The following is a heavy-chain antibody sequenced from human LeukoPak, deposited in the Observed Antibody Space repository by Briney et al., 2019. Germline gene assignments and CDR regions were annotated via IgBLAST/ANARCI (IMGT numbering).Heavy chain of an antibody. CDR1: GFTFSSYG. Sequence: GSLRLSCAASGFTFSSYGMSWIRQPPGKGLEWIGSIYYSGSTYYNPSLKSRVTISVDTSNNQFSLKLSSVTAADTAVYYCARHFDYWGQGTLVTVSS. CDR3: ARHFDY. V-gene: IGHV4-39*01. J-gene: IGHJ4*02. CDR2: IYYSGST.